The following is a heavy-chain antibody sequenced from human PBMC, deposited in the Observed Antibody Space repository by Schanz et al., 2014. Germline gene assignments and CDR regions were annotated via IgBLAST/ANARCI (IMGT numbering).Heavy chain of an antibody. J-gene: IGHJ4*02. Sequence: QVQLVQSGAEVKKPGASVKVSCKTSGYTFTDYPINWVRQAPGRRLEWMGWINTASGNTRYSEAFQGRVTMTRDTSATTAYMELSSIASEDTSVQYCTQVAEDGPHINNWRGGYLDYWGQGTLVTVSS. CDR1: GYTFTDYP. V-gene: IGHV1-3*04. CDR2: INTASGNT. CDR3: TQVAEDGPHINNWRGGYLDY. D-gene: IGHD2-21*01.